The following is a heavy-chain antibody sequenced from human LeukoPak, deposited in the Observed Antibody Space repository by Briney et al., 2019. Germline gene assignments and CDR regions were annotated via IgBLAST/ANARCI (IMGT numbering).Heavy chain of an antibody. Sequence: SVKVSCKASGGSFINYAISWVRQAPGQGLEWMGGIIPMFVTANYAQKFQGRVTITADESTSTAYMELSSLRSEDTAVYYCAREGRDGYNSELLFDYWGQGTLVTVSS. J-gene: IGHJ4*02. V-gene: IGHV1-69*13. D-gene: IGHD5-24*01. CDR2: IIPMFVTA. CDR1: GGSFINYA. CDR3: AREGRDGYNSELLFDY.